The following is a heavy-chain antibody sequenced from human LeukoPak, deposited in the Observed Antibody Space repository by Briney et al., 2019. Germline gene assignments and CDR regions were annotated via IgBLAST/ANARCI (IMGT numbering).Heavy chain of an antibody. J-gene: IGHJ3*02. CDR2: ISSSSSTI. D-gene: IGHD3-10*01. CDR3: ARGGMVRRVMGALDI. V-gene: IGHV3-48*04. Sequence: GGSLRLSCAASGFTFMGYSMNWVRQAPGKGLEWVSYISSSSSTIYYADSVKGRFTVSRDNAKNSLYLQMNSLRAEDTAVFYCARGGMVRRVMGALDIWGQGTLVTVSS. CDR1: GFTFMGYS.